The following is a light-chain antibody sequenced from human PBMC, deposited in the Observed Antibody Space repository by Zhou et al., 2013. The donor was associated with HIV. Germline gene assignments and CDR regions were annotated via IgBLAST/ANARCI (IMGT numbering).Light chain of an antibody. CDR2: DAS. J-gene: IGKJ5*01. CDR3: QQRDNWPPRIT. V-gene: IGKV3-11*01. CDR1: QSVSSN. Sequence: EIVLTQSPATLSLPPGERASLSCRASQSVSSNLAWYQQKPGQAPRLLIYDASNRATGIPARFSGSGSGTDFTLTISSLEPEDFAVYYCQQRDNWPPRITFGQGTRLEIK.